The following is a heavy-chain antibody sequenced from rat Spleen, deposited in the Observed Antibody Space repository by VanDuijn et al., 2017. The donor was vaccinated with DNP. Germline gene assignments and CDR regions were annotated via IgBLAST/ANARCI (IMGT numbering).Heavy chain of an antibody. J-gene: IGHJ3*01. CDR2: ITSSGGST. CDR3: TTDAAY. V-gene: IGHV5-31*01. CDR1: GFTFNNYW. Sequence: EVQLVESGGDLVQPGRSLKLSCVASGFTFNNYWMTWIGQVPGKGLEWVASITSSGGSTYYPDSVKGRFTISRDNARSNLYLQMDSLRSEDTATYYCTTDAAYWGQGTLVTVSS.